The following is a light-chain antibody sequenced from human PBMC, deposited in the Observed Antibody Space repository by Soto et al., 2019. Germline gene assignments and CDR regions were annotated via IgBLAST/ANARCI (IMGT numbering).Light chain of an antibody. CDR3: QQYNYMPPA. CDR1: QSVSGN. V-gene: IGKV3-15*01. CDR2: GAS. Sequence: EIVMTQSPATLSVSPGERAALSCRASQSVSGNLAWYQQTPGQAPRLLIYGASTRATGIPARFSGSGFGTEFTLTISSLKSEDFAFYYCQQYNYMPPAFCQGTRLEIK. J-gene: IGKJ5*01.